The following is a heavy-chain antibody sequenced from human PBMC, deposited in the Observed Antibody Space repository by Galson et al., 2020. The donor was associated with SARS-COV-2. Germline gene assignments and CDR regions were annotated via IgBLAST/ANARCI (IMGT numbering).Heavy chain of an antibody. CDR2: FDPEDGET. D-gene: IGHD3-10*01. CDR3: STTSPTGKPNRYDP. Sequence: ASVQVSCKVSGYTLTELSMHWLRQAPGKGLEWMGGFDPEDGETIYAQKFQGRVTMTEDTSPDTAYMELSNLRSEDTAVYYCSTTSPTGKPNRYDPWGQGTLVTVAS. CDR1: GYTLTELS. J-gene: IGHJ5*02. V-gene: IGHV1-24*01.